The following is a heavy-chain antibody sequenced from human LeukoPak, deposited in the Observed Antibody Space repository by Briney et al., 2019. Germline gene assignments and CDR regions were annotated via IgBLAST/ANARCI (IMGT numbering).Heavy chain of an antibody. CDR2: IKQDGSEK. V-gene: IGHV3-7*01. CDR1: GFTFSSYW. D-gene: IGHD3-22*01. J-gene: IGHJ4*02. Sequence: GGSLRLSCAASGFTFSSYWMSWVRQAPGKGLEWVANIKQDGSEKYYVDSVKGRFTISRDNAKNSLYLQTNSLRAEDTAVYYCARDYDSSGYYYFDYWGQGTLVTVSS. CDR3: ARDYDSSGYYYFDY.